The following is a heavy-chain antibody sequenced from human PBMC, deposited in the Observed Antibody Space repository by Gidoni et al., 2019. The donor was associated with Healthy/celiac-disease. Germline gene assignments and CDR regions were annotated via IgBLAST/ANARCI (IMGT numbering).Heavy chain of an antibody. J-gene: IGHJ3*02. CDR1: GAPISSSSYT. D-gene: IGHD1-26*01. CDR3: ASNSGSYLEDAFDI. CDR2: IYYSGST. V-gene: IGHV4-39*01. Sequence: QLQLQESGPGLVKPSETLSLTCTVSGAPISSSSYTWGWIRQPPGKGLEWSGSIYYSGSTYYNPSLKSRVTISVDTSKNQFSLKLSSVTAADTAVYYCASNSGSYLEDAFDIWGQGTMVTVSS.